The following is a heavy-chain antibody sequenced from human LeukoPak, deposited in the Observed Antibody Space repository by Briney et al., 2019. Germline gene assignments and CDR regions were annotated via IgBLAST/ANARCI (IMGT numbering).Heavy chain of an antibody. J-gene: IGHJ4*02. V-gene: IGHV1-2*02. CDR2: INPNSGGT. CDR3: ARVGGSYSEYYFDY. D-gene: IGHD1-26*01. Sequence: ASVKVSCKASGYTFTGYYMHWVRQAPGQGLEWMGWINPNSGGTNYAQKFQGRVTMTRDTSISTAYMELSRLRSDDTAVYYCARVGGSYSEYYFDYWGQGTLVTVSS. CDR1: GYTFTGYY.